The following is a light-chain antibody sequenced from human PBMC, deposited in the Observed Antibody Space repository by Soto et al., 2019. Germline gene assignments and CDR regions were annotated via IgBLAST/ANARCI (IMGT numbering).Light chain of an antibody. CDR3: QQYYSYPLT. V-gene: IGKV1-5*03. Sequence: DIQMTQSPSPLSASVGDTVTITCRASQSISSLLAWYQQKPGRAPTLLIYKASTLESGVPSRFSGSGSGTEFSLTISSLQPDDSATYYCQQYYSYPLTFGQGTRLEIK. CDR1: QSISSL. CDR2: KAS. J-gene: IGKJ5*01.